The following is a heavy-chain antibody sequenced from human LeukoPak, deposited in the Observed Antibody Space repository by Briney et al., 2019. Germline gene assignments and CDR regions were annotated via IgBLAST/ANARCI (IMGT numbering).Heavy chain of an antibody. J-gene: IGHJ4*02. CDR3: AKGWQMATTMTYFDY. CDR2: ISYDGSNK. D-gene: IGHD5-24*01. V-gene: IGHV3-30*18. CDR1: GFTFSSYG. Sequence: GRSLSLSCAASGFTFSSYGMHWVRQAPGKGLEWVAVISYDGSNKYYADSVKGRFTISRDNSKNTLYLQMNSLRAEDTAVYYCAKGWQMATTMTYFDYWGQGTLVTVSS.